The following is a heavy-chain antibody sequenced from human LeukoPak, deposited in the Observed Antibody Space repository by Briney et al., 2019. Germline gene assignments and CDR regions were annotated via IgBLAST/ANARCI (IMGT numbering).Heavy chain of an antibody. CDR1: GYTFTGYY. CDR2: INPNSGGT. D-gene: IGHD6-6*01. Sequence: EASVKVSCKASGYTFTGYYMHWVRQAPGQGLEWMGWINPNSGGTNYAQKFQGRVTMTRDTSISTAYMELSRLRSDDTAVYYCARDKRSIAARPPYYYMDVWGKGTTVTVSS. V-gene: IGHV1-2*02. CDR3: ARDKRSIAARPPYYYMDV. J-gene: IGHJ6*03.